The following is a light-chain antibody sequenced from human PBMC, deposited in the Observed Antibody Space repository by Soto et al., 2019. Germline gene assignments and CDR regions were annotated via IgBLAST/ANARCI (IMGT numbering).Light chain of an antibody. CDR1: QSVSSN. CDR2: GAS. J-gene: IGKJ1*01. CDR3: QQYNNWPPWT. Sequence: IVITHSPTTPFVSSGGMTTLSFRASQSVSSNLAWYQQKPGQAPRLLIYGASTRATGIPARFSGSGSGTEFTLTISSLQSEDFAVYYCQQYNNWPPWTFGQGTKVDIK. V-gene: IGKV3-15*01.